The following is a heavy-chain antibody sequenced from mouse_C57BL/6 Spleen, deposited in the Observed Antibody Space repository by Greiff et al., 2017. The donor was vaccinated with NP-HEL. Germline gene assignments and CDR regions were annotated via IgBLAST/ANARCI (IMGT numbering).Heavy chain of an antibody. V-gene: IGHV1-59*01. J-gene: IGHJ2*01. Sequence: VQLQQPGAELVRPGTSVKLSCKASGYTFTSYWMHWVKQRPGQGLEWIGVIDPSDSYTNYNQKFKGKATLTVDTSSSTAYMQLSSLTSEDSAVYYCACMVTTRYYFDYWGQGTTLTVSS. CDR2: IDPSDSYT. CDR3: ACMVTTRYYFDY. D-gene: IGHD2-2*01. CDR1: GYTFTSYW.